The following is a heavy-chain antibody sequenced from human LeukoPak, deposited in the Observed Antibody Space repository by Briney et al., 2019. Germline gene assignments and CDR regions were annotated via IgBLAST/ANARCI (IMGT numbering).Heavy chain of an antibody. CDR3: AKVGLGGAYYDY. J-gene: IGHJ4*02. CDR1: GFTFSTYA. Sequence: GRSLRLSCAASGFTFSTYAMHWVRQAPGKGLEWVSAISGSGDRTDYADSVKGRFTISRDNSKNTLYLQMSSLRAEDTAIYYCAKVGLGGAYYDYWGQGTLVTVSS. V-gene: IGHV3-23*01. D-gene: IGHD1-26*01. CDR2: ISGSGDRT.